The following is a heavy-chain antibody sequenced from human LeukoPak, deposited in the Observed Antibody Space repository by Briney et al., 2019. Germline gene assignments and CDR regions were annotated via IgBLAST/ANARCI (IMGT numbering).Heavy chain of an antibody. Sequence: SETLSLTCAVSGYSISSGYYWGWIRQPPGKGLEWIGSIYHSGSTYYNPSLKSRVTISVDTSKNQFSLKLSSVTAADTAVYYCARPYPRIAARCYFDYWGQGTLVTVSS. CDR3: ARPYPRIAARCYFDY. CDR1: GYSISSGYY. V-gene: IGHV4-38-2*01. J-gene: IGHJ4*02. D-gene: IGHD6-6*01. CDR2: IYHSGST.